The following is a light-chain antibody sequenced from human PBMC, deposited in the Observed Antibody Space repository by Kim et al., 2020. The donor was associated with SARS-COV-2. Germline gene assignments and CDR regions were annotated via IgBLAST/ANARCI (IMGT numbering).Light chain of an antibody. V-gene: IGLV2-14*01. CDR2: EVT. CDR3: SSYTSSSGLMV. J-gene: IGLJ3*02. Sequence: QSALTQPASVSGSPGQSITISCTGTSSDIDDYNYASWYQQHPGKAPKLMIYEVTKRPSGVSYRFSGSKSGNTASLTISGLQAEDEADYYCSSYTSSSGLMVFGGGTQLTVL. CDR1: SSDIDDYNY.